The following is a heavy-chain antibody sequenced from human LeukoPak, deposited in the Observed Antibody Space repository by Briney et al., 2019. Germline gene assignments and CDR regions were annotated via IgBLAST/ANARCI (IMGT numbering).Heavy chain of an antibody. J-gene: IGHJ4*02. Sequence: SETLSLTCTVSGDSINSSNSYRGWIRQPPGKGLEWIGSLYYSGRSYYNPSLKGRVTISADTSKNQISLKLTSVTAADTAVYYCVRMAGYWGQGILVTVSS. CDR3: VRMAGY. D-gene: IGHD5-24*01. CDR2: LYYSGRS. V-gene: IGHV4-39*01. CDR1: GDSINSSNSY.